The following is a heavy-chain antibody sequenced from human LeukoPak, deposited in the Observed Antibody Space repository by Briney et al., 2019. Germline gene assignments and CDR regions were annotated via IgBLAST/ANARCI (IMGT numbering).Heavy chain of an antibody. V-gene: IGHV1-2*06. CDR1: GYTFTGYH. CDR3: ARDYCSSTSCLFDY. D-gene: IGHD2-2*01. Sequence: ASVEVSCKASGYTFTGYHMRWVRQAPGQGLEWMGRINPNSGDTNSAQNFQGRVTMTRDTSISTAYMELSRLRSDDTAVYYCARDYCSSTSCLFDYWGQGTLVTVSS. J-gene: IGHJ4*02. CDR2: INPNSGDT.